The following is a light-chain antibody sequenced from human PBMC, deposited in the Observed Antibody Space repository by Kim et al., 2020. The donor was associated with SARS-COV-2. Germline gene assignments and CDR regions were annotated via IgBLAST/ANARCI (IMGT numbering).Light chain of an antibody. J-gene: IGKJ1*01. Sequence: ASTGDRVNIHCRASQGTSTYLAWYHQKPGKAPNLMIYAAYTLQSGVPSRFSGSGSGTDFTLTISCLQSDDLATYNCQQYYSYPRTFGQGTKVDIK. CDR3: QQYYSYPRT. CDR2: AAY. V-gene: IGKV1-8*01. CDR1: QGTSTY.